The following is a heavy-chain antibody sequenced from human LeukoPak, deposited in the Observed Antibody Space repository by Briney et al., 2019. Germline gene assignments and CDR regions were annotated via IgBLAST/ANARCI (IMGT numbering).Heavy chain of an antibody. CDR3: ARGRGWGTFDI. J-gene: IGHJ3*02. CDR1: GFTFSSYD. D-gene: IGHD3-10*01. Sequence: HPGGSLRLSCAASGFTFSSYDMHWVRQGTGKGLEWVSAIGTAGDTCYPGSVKGRFTTSRENAKNSLYLQMNSLRVGDTAVYYCARGRGWGTFDIWGQGTMVTVSS. CDR2: IGTAGDT. V-gene: IGHV3-13*04.